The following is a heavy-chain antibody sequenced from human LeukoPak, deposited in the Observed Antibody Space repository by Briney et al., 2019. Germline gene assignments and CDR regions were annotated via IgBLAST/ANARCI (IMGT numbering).Heavy chain of an antibody. CDR2: ISGSGGST. Sequence: GGSLRLSCAASGFTFSSYAMSWVRQAPGKGLEWVSAISGSGGSTYYADSVKGRFTISRDNSKNTLYLQMNSLRAEDTAVYYCAKDLRGLGGYVPEYFQHWGQGTLVTVSS. V-gene: IGHV3-23*01. J-gene: IGHJ1*01. D-gene: IGHD5-12*01. CDR3: AKDLRGLGGYVPEYFQH. CDR1: GFTFSSYA.